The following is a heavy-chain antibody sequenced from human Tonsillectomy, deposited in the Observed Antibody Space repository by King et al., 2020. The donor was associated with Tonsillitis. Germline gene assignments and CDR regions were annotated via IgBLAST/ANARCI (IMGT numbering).Heavy chain of an antibody. CDR1: GFTVSSNY. D-gene: IGHD3/OR15-3a*01. Sequence: VQLVESGGGLIQPGGSLRLSCAASGFTVSSNYMSWVRQAPGKGLEWVSVIYSGGSTYYADSVKGRFTISRDNSKNTLYLQMNSLRAEDTAVYYCARDPSGTYYLHGMDVWGQGTTVTVSS. CDR3: ARDPSGTYYLHGMDV. J-gene: IGHJ6*02. CDR2: IYSGGST. V-gene: IGHV3-53*01.